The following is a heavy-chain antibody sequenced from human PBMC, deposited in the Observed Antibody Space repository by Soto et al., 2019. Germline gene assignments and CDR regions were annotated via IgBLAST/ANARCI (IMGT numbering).Heavy chain of an antibody. CDR3: ARESRWPYSSGWYADY. CDR2: IYYSGST. D-gene: IGHD6-19*01. J-gene: IGHJ4*02. CDR1: GGSISSYY. Sequence: SETLSLTCTVSGGSISSYYWSWIRQPPGKGLEWIGYIYYSGSTNYNPSLKSRVTISVDTSKNQFSLKLSSVTAADTAVYYCARESRWPYSSGWYADYWGQGTLVTVSS. V-gene: IGHV4-59*01.